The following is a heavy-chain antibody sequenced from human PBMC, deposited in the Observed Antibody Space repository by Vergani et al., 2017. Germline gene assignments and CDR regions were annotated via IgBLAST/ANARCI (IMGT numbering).Heavy chain of an antibody. CDR3: VKDGGRCENGFDS. V-gene: IGHV3-23*01. D-gene: IGHD1-26*01. CDR2: LTGGGGST. Sequence: EVQLLESGGSLKQPGGSVRLSCAASGFTFSTYAMHWVRQAPGTGLEWVSALTGGGGSTYYADSFKGRFIISRDNSRDTLYLQMNSLGPEDTATYYCVKDGGRCENGFDSWGQGTLVTVSS. J-gene: IGHJ4*02. CDR1: GFTFSTYA.